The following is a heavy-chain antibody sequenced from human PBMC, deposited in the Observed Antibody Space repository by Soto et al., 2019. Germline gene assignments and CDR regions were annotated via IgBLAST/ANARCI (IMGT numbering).Heavy chain of an antibody. D-gene: IGHD5-18*01. Sequence: SETLSLTCTVSGGSISSAAYYWSWTRQHPGKGLEWIGYISHSGSTYYTPSLKSRVIISADTSKDQFSVNLTSVTAADTAVYYCAREYTYGSNFFDCWGQGALVTVSS. CDR1: GGSISSAAYY. CDR3: AREYTYGSNFFDC. V-gene: IGHV4-31*03. J-gene: IGHJ4*02. CDR2: ISHSGST.